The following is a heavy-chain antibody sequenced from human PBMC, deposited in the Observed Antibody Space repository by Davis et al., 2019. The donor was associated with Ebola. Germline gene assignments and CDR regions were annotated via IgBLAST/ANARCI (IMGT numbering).Heavy chain of an antibody. J-gene: IGHJ6*02. CDR2: ISYDGSNK. CDR1: GFTFSSYG. CDR3: AKGVDYDLQYGMDV. D-gene: IGHD4-17*01. Sequence: GESLKISCAASGFTFSSYGMHWVRQAPGKGLEWVAVISYDGSNKYYADSVKGRFTISRDNSKNTLYLQMNSLRAEDTAVYYCAKGVDYDLQYGMDVWGQGTTVTVSS. V-gene: IGHV3-30*18.